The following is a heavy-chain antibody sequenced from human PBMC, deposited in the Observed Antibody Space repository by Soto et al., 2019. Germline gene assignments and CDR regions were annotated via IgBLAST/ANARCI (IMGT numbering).Heavy chain of an antibody. CDR2: IYYSGST. V-gene: IGHV4-39*01. D-gene: IGHD5-18*01. CDR1: GGSISSSSYY. CDR3: ARQPGYSYEVGFPPNAFDI. J-gene: IGHJ3*02. Sequence: QLQLQESGPGLVKPSETLSLTCTVSGGSISSSSYYWGWIRQPPGKGLEWIGSIYYSGSTYYNPSLKSRVTISVDTSKNQFSLKLSSVTAADTAVYYCARQPGYSYEVGFPPNAFDIWGQGTMVTVSS.